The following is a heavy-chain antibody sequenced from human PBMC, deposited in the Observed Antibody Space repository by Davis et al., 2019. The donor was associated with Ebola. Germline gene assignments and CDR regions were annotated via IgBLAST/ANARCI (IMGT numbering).Heavy chain of an antibody. CDR2: LKHDGSEK. D-gene: IGHD3-22*01. CDR1: GFTFSSYW. V-gene: IGHV3-7*01. Sequence: PGGSLRLSCAASGFTFSSYWMTWVRQAPGKGLEWVASLKHDGSEKYYVDSVKGRFTISRDNAKNSLYLQMNSLRAEDTAVYYCVRDYYDSSGYYTGGYWGQGTLVTVSS. J-gene: IGHJ4*02. CDR3: VRDYYDSSGYYTGGY.